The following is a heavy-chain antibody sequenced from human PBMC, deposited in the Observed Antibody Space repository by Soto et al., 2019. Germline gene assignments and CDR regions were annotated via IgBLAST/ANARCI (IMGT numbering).Heavy chain of an antibody. CDR3: ASAGYSGYGGGLDLGP. D-gene: IGHD5-12*01. CDR2: MNPNSGNT. CDR1: GYTFTSYD. J-gene: IGHJ5*02. V-gene: IGHV1-8*01. Sequence: QVQLVQSGAEVKKPGASVKVSCKASGYTFTSYDINWVRQATGQGLEWMGWMNPNSGNTGYAQKLQGRVTMTTNTSISTAYMELSRLRSEDTAVYYCASAGYSGYGGGLDLGPWGQGTLVTVSS.